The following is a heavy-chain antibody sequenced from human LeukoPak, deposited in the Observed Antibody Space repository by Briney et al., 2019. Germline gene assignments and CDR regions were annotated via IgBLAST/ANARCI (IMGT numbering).Heavy chain of an antibody. CDR3: ARDPTSSTSQRYYYYYYMDV. J-gene: IGHJ6*03. D-gene: IGHD2-2*01. Sequence: AGGSLRLSCAASGFTFSSYAMHWVRQAPGKGLEYVSAISSNGGSTYYANSVKGRFTISRDNSKNTLYLQMGSLRAEDTAVYYCARDPTSSTSQRYYYYYYMDVWGKGTTVTVSS. CDR1: GFTFSSYA. CDR2: ISSNGGST. V-gene: IGHV3-64*01.